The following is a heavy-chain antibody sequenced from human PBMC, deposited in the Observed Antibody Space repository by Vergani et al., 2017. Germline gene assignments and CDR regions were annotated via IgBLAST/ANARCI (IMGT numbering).Heavy chain of an antibody. J-gene: IGHJ4*02. CDR3: ARRSGIVYDIFSGTQYFFDF. V-gene: IGHV4-59*12. D-gene: IGHD3-9*01. CDR1: GGSISPYY. CDR2: IYRTGRT. Sequence: QVQLQESGPGLVKPSETLSLTCIVSGGSISPYYWSWIRQPPGKGLEWIGSIYRTGRTHFNPSLKSRVTISVDTSNNHFSLRLNSLTAADTAVYYCARRSGIVYDIFSGTQYFFDFWGQGTLVTVSS.